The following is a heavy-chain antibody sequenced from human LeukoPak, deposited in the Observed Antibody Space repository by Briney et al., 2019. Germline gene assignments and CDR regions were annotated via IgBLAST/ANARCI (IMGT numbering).Heavy chain of an antibody. CDR2: TYYRSKWSN. V-gene: IGHV6-1*01. Sequence: SQTLSLTCAISGDSVSSNSAAWHWIRQSPTRGLEWLGRTYYRSKWSNDYAVSVRSRITINPDTSKNQFSLQLNSVTPEDTAVYYCVRDQVGGGLFDYWGQGTLVTVSS. CDR3: VRDQVGGGLFDY. CDR1: GDSVSSNSAA. J-gene: IGHJ4*02. D-gene: IGHD2-2*01.